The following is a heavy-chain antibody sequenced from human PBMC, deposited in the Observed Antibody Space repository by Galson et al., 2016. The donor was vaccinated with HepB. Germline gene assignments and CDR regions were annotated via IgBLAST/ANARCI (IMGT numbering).Heavy chain of an antibody. J-gene: IGHJ4*02. Sequence: SLRLSCAASGFTFSSYGMHWVRQAPGKGLEWVAVIWYDGSNKYYADSVKGRFTISRDNFKNTLYLQMNSLRAEDTAVYYCARDIGDFWSGYSLHFDYWGQGTLVTVSS. CDR3: ARDIGDFWSGYSLHFDY. CDR2: IWYDGSNK. CDR1: GFTFSSYG. V-gene: IGHV3-33*01. D-gene: IGHD3-3*01.